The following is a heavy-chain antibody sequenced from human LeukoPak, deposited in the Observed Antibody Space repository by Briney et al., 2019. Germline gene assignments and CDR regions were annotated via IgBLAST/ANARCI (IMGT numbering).Heavy chain of an antibody. J-gene: IGHJ6*03. CDR3: ARDKRVAVAGTYIYYYYMDV. V-gene: IGHV4-4*07. CDR1: GGSMSIYY. D-gene: IGHD6-19*01. Sequence: SETLSLTCTVSGGSMSIYYWSWIRQPAGKGLEWIGRIYISGRGSTNYNPSLKSRVTMSVDTSKNQFSLKLSSVTAADTAVYYCARDKRVAVAGTYIYYYYMDVWGNGTTVTISS. CDR2: IYISGRGST.